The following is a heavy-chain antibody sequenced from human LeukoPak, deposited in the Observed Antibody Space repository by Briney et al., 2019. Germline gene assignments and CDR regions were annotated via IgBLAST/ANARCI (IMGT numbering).Heavy chain of an antibody. CDR1: GYNFTRYW. CDR3: AREMGVASRKNYFDC. J-gene: IGHJ4*02. D-gene: IGHD5-12*01. V-gene: IGHV5-51*01. CDR2: LYPRDSDT. Sequence: GESLKISCQASGYNFTRYWIGWGRQMPGKGLEWMGLLYPRDSDTRYSPSFQGQVTFSADNSINTAYLQWSSLRASDTAIYYCAREMGVASRKNYFDCWVQGTLVTVSA.